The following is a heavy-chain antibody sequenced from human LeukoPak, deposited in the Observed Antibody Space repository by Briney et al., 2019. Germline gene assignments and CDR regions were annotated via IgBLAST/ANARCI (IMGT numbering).Heavy chain of an antibody. D-gene: IGHD3-3*01. CDR3: ARGLDTYKSGVD. V-gene: IGHV4-34*01. Sequence: SETLSLTCAVYGGSFSGFYCTWIRQPPGKGLEWIGEIHPSGYTNYNPSPMSRVTLSLDTSKNQFSLRLSSVTAADTAVYFCARGLDTYKSGVDWGQGTLVTVSS. CDR1: GGSFSGFY. J-gene: IGHJ4*02. CDR2: IHPSGYT.